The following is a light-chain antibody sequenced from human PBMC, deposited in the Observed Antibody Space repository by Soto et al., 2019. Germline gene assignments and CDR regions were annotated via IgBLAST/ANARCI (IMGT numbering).Light chain of an antibody. Sequence: IVMTQSPATLSVSPGEGATLSCRASQTLSGNLAWYQQKPGQAPRLLIYGASTRATGIPGRFXXXXXXXXXXXXXXRLQSEDFAIYYCQQYNNWPPEYTFGQGTKLEIK. V-gene: IGKV3-15*01. CDR1: QTLSGN. J-gene: IGKJ2*01. CDR2: GAS. CDR3: QQYNNWPPEYT.